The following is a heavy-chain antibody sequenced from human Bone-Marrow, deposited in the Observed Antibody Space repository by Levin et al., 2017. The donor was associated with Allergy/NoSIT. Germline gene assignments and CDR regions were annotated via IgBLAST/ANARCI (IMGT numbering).Heavy chain of an antibody. CDR3: GRQSDELPPCDGEWVEEHYFDY. CDR1: GSQFTDYW. CDR2: IYPGDSET. J-gene: IGHJ4*02. V-gene: IGHV5-51*01. Sequence: PGGSLRLSCQGSGSQFTDYWIGWVRQLPGKGLEWMGNIYPGDSETRSSPSFQGQVTISVDKSINTAYLQWDSRRASDTGMYYCGRQSDELPPCDGEWVEEHYFDYWGQGTLVTVSS. D-gene: IGHD3-10*01.